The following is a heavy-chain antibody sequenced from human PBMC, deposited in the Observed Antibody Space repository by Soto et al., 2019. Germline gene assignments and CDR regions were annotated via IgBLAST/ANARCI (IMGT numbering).Heavy chain of an antibody. V-gene: IGHV1-46*01. Sequence: QVQLVQSGAEVKKPGASVKVSCKASGYTFTHYYIHWVRQAPGQGLEWMGMINPSGGSTDYAQKFQGRVTMTTDTSTTTVYMELSSLSSDDTAVYYCARPPFPGCINGVCYPCDHWGQGTLVTVSS. J-gene: IGHJ4*02. CDR3: ARPPFPGCINGVCYPCDH. CDR1: GYTFTHYY. CDR2: INPSGGST. D-gene: IGHD2-8*01.